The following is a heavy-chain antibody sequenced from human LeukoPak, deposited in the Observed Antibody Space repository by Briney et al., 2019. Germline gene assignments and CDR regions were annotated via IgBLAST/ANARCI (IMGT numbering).Heavy chain of an antibody. J-gene: IGHJ5*02. V-gene: IGHV3-7*01. CDR1: GFTFSSYG. CDR2: IKQDGSEK. Sequence: GGSLRLSCAASGFTFSSYGMSWVRQAPGKGLEWVANIKQDGSEKYYVDSVKGRFTISRDNSKNTLYLQMNSLRAEDTAVYYCARLFDHWGQGTLVTVSS. CDR3: ARLFDH.